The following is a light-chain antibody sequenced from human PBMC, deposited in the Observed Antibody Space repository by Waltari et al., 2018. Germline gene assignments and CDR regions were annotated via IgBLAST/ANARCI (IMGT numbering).Light chain of an antibody. CDR3: SSSGTSSVVV. CDR1: NTDVGSYKY. Sequence: QSALTQPASVSGSRGQSITISCSGTNTDVGSYKYVSWYQQHSDKAPKPLSYDVSKRPSGVSNRVSGSKAGSTASLTISGLRAEDEADYYCSSSGTSSVVVFGGGTKLTVL. V-gene: IGLV2-14*01. CDR2: DVS. J-gene: IGLJ2*01.